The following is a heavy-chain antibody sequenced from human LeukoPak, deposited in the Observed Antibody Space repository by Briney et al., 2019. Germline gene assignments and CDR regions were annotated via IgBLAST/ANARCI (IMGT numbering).Heavy chain of an antibody. CDR3: ARALNAFDI. J-gene: IGHJ3*02. CDR1: GGSFSGYY. V-gene: IGHV4-34*01. CDR2: INHSGST. Sequence: SETLSFTCAVYGGSFSGYYWSWIRQPPGKGLEWIGEINHSGSTNYNPSLKSRVTISVDTSKNQFSLKLSSVTAADTAVYYCARALNAFDIWGQGTMVTVSS.